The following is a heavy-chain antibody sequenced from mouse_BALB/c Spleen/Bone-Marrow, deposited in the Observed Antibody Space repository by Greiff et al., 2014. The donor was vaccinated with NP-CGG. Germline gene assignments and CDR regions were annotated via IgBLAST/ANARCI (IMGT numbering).Heavy chain of an antibody. V-gene: IGHV1-80*01. J-gene: IGHJ4*01. CDR1: GYAFSSYW. Sequence: VKLMESGAELMRPGSSVKISCKASGYAFSSYWMNWVKQRPGQGLEWIGQIYPGDGDTNYNGKFKGKATLTADKSSSTAYMQLSSLTSEDSAVYFCARWITTVVAPYVMDYWGQGTSVTVSS. D-gene: IGHD1-1*01. CDR2: IYPGDGDT. CDR3: ARWITTVVAPYVMDY.